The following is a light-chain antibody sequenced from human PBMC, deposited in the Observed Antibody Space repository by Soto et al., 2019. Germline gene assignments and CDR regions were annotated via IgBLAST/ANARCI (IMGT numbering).Light chain of an antibody. V-gene: IGKV3-15*01. CDR1: QGIGST. CDR3: QRYNNWPLT. CDR2: DSS. J-gene: IGKJ4*01. Sequence: EIVLTQSPAALSVSPGERVTLSCRASQGIGSTLAWYQQKPGQTPRLLIYDSSTRDIGIPARFSGSRSGTEFTLTINGLQSEDFAVYYCQRYNNWPLTFGGGTKVEIK.